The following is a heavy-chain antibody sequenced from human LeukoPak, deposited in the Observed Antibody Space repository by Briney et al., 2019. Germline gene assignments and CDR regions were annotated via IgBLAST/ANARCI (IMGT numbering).Heavy chain of an antibody. J-gene: IGHJ5*02. V-gene: IGHV3-23*01. CDR1: GFTFSSYA. CDR3: AKVAYSSGWYWFDP. CDR2: ISSSGSST. Sequence: GGSLRLSCAASGFTFSSYAMGWVRQAPGKGLEWVSAISSSGSSTHYADSVKGRFTISRDNSKNTLYLQMNSLRAEDTAVYYCAKVAYSSGWYWFDPWGQGTLVTVSS. D-gene: IGHD6-19*01.